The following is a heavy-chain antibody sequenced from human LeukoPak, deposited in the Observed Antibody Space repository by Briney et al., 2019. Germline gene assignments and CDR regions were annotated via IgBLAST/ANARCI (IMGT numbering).Heavy chain of an antibody. D-gene: IGHD6-25*01. CDR3: ANQERHTPIL. V-gene: IGHV3-23*01. Sequence: PGGTLRLSCAASGFTFSSYGMSWVRQAPGKGLEWVSAISGSGGSTYYADSVKGRFTISRDNSKNTLYLQMNSLRAEDTAVYYCANQERHTPILWGQGTMVTVSS. CDR1: GFTFSSYG. J-gene: IGHJ3*01. CDR2: ISGSGGST.